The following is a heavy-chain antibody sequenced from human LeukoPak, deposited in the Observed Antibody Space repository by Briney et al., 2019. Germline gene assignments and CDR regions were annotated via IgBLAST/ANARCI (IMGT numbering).Heavy chain of an antibody. CDR3: ARDLWFGELLD. J-gene: IGHJ4*02. D-gene: IGHD3-10*01. CDR1: GFTFSSNY. V-gene: IGHV3-53*01. Sequence: GGSLRLSCAASGFTFSSNYMSWVRRTPGKGLEWVSVIYSGGSTYYADSVKGRFTVSRDNSKNTLFLQMNSLRVDDTAVYYCARDLWFGELLDWGQGTLVTVSS. CDR2: IYSGGST.